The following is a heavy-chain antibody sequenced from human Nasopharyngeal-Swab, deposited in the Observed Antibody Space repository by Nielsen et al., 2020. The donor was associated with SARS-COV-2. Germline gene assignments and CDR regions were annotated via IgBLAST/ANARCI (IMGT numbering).Heavy chain of an antibody. CDR3: ARARGAYGDYYYYYYTDV. CDR2: TYYRSKWYN. CDR1: GDSVSSSSAA. J-gene: IGHJ6*03. Sequence: QTLSLTGAISGDSVSSSSAAWNWIRQAPARGLEWLGRTYYRSKWYNDYAVSVKSRITINPDTSKNQFSLHLNSVTPEDTAVYYCARARGAYGDYYYYYYTDVWGKGTTVTVSS. D-gene: IGHD4-17*01. V-gene: IGHV6-1*01.